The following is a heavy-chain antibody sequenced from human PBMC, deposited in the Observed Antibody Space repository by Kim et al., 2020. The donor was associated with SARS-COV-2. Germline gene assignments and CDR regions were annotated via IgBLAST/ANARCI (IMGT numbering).Heavy chain of an antibody. Sequence: SETLSLTCTVSGGSISSSSYYLGWIRQPPGKGLEWIGSIYYSGSTYYNPSLKSRVTISVDTSKNQFSLKLSSVTAADTAVYYCARHVGITMIVVVIRGWFDPWGQGTLVTVSS. CDR2: IYYSGST. J-gene: IGHJ5*02. CDR3: ARHVGITMIVVVIRGWFDP. V-gene: IGHV4-39*01. D-gene: IGHD3-22*01. CDR1: GGSISSSSYY.